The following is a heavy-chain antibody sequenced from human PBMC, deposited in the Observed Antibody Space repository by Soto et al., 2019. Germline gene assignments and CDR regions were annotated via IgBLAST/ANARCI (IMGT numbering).Heavy chain of an antibody. CDR2: IYWDDDK. V-gene: IGHV2-5*02. Sequence: QITLNESGPAQVKPRQTLTLTCTFSGFSLTTSGVGVGWIRQSPGKAPEWLALIYWDDDKRYSPSLKSRLTITTDTSKNQSVLTMADLDPADTATYYCAHRVLRSVFGLVTTTAIYFDFWGQGTPVAVSS. D-gene: IGHD3-3*01. CDR3: AHRVLRSVFGLVTTTAIYFDF. J-gene: IGHJ4*02. CDR1: GFSLTTSGVG.